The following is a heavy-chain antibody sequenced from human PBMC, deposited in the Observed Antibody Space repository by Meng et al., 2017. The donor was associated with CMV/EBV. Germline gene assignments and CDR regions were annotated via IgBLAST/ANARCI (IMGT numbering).Heavy chain of an antibody. CDR2: ISWDGGST. J-gene: IGHJ5*02. CDR3: AKGPGENWFDP. Sequence: EGQLGEGGGGVLQPGGSLRLSCAASGFTFDDYTMQWVRQAPGKGLEWVSLISWDGGSTYYADSVKGRFTISRDNSKNSLYLQMNSLRTEDTALYYCAKGPGENWFDPWGQGTLVTGSS. CDR1: GFTFDDYT. V-gene: IGHV3-43*01. D-gene: IGHD3-10*01.